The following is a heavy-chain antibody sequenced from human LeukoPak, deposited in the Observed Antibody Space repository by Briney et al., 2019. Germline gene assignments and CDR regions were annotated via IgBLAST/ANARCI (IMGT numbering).Heavy chain of an antibody. CDR1: GYTFTSYD. J-gene: IGHJ4*02. CDR2: MNPNSGNT. D-gene: IGHD2-2*01. Sequence: ASVKVYCKASGYTFTSYDINWVRQATGQGLEWMGWMNPNSGNTGYAQKFQGRVTMTRNTSISTAYMELSSLRSEDTAVYYCARVVPAVTGSDYWGQGTLVTVSS. CDR3: ARVVPAVTGSDY. V-gene: IGHV1-8*01.